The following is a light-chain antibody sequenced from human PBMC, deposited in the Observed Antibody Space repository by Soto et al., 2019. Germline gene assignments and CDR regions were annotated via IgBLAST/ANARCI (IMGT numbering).Light chain of an antibody. CDR3: GTWDSSLSAYV. J-gene: IGLJ1*01. Sequence: QSVLTQPPSVSAAPGQKVTISCSGSSSNIGNNYVSWYQQLPGTAPELLIYENNKRPSGIPDRFSGSKSGTSATLGITGLQTGDEADYYCGTWDSSLSAYVFGTGTKVTV. V-gene: IGLV1-51*02. CDR2: ENN. CDR1: SSNIGNNY.